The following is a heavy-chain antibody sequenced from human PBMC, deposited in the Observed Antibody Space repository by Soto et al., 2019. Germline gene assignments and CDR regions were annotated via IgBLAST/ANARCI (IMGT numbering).Heavy chain of an antibody. J-gene: IGHJ6*02. CDR2: INPNSGGT. D-gene: IGHD3-10*01. CDR3: ARGFGEENYYGMDV. V-gene: IGHV1-2*04. CDR1: GYTFSGYY. Sequence: QVQLVQSGAEVKKPGASVKVSCKASGYTFSGYYMHWVRQAPGQGLEWMGWINPNSGGTNYAQKFQCWVTMTRDTSISTAYMELSRLRSDDTAVYYCARGFGEENYYGMDVWGQGTTVTVSS.